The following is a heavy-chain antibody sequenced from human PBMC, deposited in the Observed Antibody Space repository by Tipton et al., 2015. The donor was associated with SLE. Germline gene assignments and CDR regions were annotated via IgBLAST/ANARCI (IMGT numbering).Heavy chain of an antibody. CDR1: GFTFSNNW. J-gene: IGHJ3*01. D-gene: IGHD2-8*01. CDR2: IREDGSEK. CDR3: VREYQGRFYVNGAFDV. Sequence: SLRLSCIVSGFTFSNNWMAWVRQAPGKGLEWVAHIREDGSEKFHVDSVRGRFAISRDNAQNSLYLHMNNLRAEDTAVYYCVREYQGRFYVNGAFDVWGQGTVVTVSS. V-gene: IGHV3-7*03.